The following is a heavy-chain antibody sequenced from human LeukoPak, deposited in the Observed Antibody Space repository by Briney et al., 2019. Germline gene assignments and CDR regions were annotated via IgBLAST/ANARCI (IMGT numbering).Heavy chain of an antibody. CDR3: ARDQLYYYDSRSGFDY. Sequence: HPGRSLRLSCAASGFTFSSYAMHWVRQAPGKGLEWVAVISYDGSNKYYADSVKGRFTISRDNSKNTLYLQMNSLRAEDTAVYYCARDQLYYYDSRSGFDYWGQGTLVTVSS. CDR2: ISYDGSNK. CDR1: GFTFSSYA. J-gene: IGHJ4*02. V-gene: IGHV3-30-3*01. D-gene: IGHD3-22*01.